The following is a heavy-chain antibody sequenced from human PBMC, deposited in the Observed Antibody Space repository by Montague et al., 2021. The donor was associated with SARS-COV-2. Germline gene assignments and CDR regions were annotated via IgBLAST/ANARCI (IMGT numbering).Heavy chain of an antibody. V-gene: IGHV4-39*01. CDR2: VYESGRT. CDR1: GGSISSSIDY. D-gene: IGHD1-1*01. J-gene: IGHJ4*02. CDR3: GRFRGVSWGADGTGPSDY. Sequence: SETLSLTCTVSGGSISSSIDYWSWIRQPPGNGLEWIGSVYESGRTYYNPSLKSRVTISVDTSQNRFSLKLRSVTAADTAVYYCGRFRGVSWGADGTGPSDYWGQGTLVTVSS.